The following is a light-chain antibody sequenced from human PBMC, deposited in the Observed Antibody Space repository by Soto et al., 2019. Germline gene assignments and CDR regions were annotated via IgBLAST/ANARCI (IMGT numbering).Light chain of an antibody. CDR2: YDD. Sequence: SVLAQPPSVSEAPRQRVTLSCSGNSSNIGNNAVNWYQQLPGKAPKLLIYYDDLLPSGVSDRFSGSKSGTSASLAISGLQSEDEADYYCAAWDDSLNGNVFGTGTKVTVL. CDR1: SSNIGNNA. J-gene: IGLJ1*01. CDR3: AAWDDSLNGNV. V-gene: IGLV1-36*01.